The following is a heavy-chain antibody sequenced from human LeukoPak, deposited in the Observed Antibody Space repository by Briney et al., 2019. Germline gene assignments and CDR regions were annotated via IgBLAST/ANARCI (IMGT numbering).Heavy chain of an antibody. CDR3: TRVVDTAMVTIDV. V-gene: IGHV3-49*03. D-gene: IGHD5-18*01. CDR1: GFTFGDYA. J-gene: IGHJ6*02. CDR2: IRSKAYGGTT. Sequence: GGSLRLSCTASGFTFGDYAMNWFRQAPGKGLEGVGFIRSKAYGGTTIYAASVKGRFTISRDDSKSIAYLQMNSLKTEDTAVYYCTRVVDTAMVTIDVWGQGTTVTVSS.